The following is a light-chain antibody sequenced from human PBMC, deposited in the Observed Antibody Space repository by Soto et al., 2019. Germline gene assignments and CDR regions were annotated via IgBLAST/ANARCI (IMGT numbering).Light chain of an antibody. CDR3: QQSYSTPIT. Sequence: DIQMTQSPSSLSASVGDRVTITCRASQSISSYLNWYQQKPGKAPKLLIYAASSLQSGDPSRFSGSGSVTDFTLTISSLQTEDVATYDCQQSYSTPITFGQGTRLEIK. J-gene: IGKJ5*01. V-gene: IGKV1-39*01. CDR2: AAS. CDR1: QSISSY.